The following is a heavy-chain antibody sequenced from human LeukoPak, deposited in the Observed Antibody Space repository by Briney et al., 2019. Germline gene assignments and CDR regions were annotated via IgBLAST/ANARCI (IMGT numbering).Heavy chain of an antibody. V-gene: IGHV1-2*02. CDR3: ARDFGDYLHFDY. J-gene: IGHJ4*02. Sequence: ASVKVSCKASGYTFTGYYMHWVRQAPGQGLEWMGWINPNSGGTNYAQKFQGRVTMTRDTSISTVYMELSSLRSEDTAVYYCARDFGDYLHFDYWGQGTLVTVSS. CDR2: INPNSGGT. CDR1: GYTFTGYY. D-gene: IGHD4-17*01.